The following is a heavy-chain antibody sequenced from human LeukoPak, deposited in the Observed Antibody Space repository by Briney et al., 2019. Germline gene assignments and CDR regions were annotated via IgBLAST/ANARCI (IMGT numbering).Heavy chain of an antibody. Sequence: TSVKISCKASGFTFTSSAMQWERHARGQRLEWRGWIVVGSGNTNYAQKFQERVTITRDMSTSTAYMELSSLRSEDTAVYYCAAANDARDYYGMDVWGQGTTVTVSS. CDR2: IVVGSGNT. CDR1: GFTFTSSA. J-gene: IGHJ6*02. V-gene: IGHV1-58*02. CDR3: AAANDARDYYGMDV.